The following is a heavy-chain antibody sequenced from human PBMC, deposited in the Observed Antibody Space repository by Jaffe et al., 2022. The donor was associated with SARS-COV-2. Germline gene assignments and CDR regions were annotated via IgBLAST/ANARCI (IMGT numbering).Heavy chain of an antibody. Sequence: QVQLVESGGGVVQPGRSLRLSCAASGFIFSDSGMHWVRQAPGKGLEWVAVISYDGNDVQYVDSVRGRFTISRESSKNTLYLQMNSLSVEDTAVYYCAKDLNNGVRSGRGSTWGGPRTYYYYGMDVWGQGTTVTVSS. J-gene: IGHJ6*02. CDR1: GFIFSDSG. V-gene: IGHV3-30*18. CDR2: ISYDGNDV. D-gene: IGHD3-10*01. CDR3: AKDLNNGVRSGRGSTWGGPRTYYYYGMDV.